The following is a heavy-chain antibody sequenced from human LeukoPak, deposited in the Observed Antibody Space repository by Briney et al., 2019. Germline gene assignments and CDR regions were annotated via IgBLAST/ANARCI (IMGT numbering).Heavy chain of an antibody. V-gene: IGHV3-21*01. D-gene: IGHD2-2*01. Sequence: PGGSLRLSCAASGFTFRDYAMSWVRQFPGKGLEWVSSISSSTSYIYYADSVKGRFTISRDNAKNSLSLQMTSLRAEDTAVYYCAREGDYASTLPFWFDPWGQGMLVTVSS. CDR1: GFTFRDYA. CDR2: ISSSTSYI. CDR3: AREGDYASTLPFWFDP. J-gene: IGHJ5*02.